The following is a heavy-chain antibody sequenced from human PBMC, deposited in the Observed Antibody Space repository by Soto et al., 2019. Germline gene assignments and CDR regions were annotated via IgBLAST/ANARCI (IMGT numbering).Heavy chain of an antibody. CDR2: INQDGSEQ. J-gene: IGHJ4*02. CDR3: TQAETGRYSCSGNSYGRDY. V-gene: IGHV3-7*01. D-gene: IGHD6-19*01. CDR1: GFTFSPCW. Sequence: EEHLGESGGGLVQPGGSLRLSCETSGFTFSPCWMSWVRQAPGKGLEWVANINQDGSEQYYVDSVKGRFTVSRDNAENSLYLEMNNLRADDTAMYYCTQAETGRYSCSGNSYGRDYWGQGTLVTVSS.